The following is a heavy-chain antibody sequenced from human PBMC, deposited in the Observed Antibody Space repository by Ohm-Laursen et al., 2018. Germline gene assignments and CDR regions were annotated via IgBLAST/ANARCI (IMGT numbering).Heavy chain of an antibody. CDR3: ARESIAPFF. CDR2: IKHDGSEK. V-gene: IGHV3-7*01. Sequence: SLRLSCTASGFTFSSYWMTWVRQAPAKGLEWMANIKHDGSEKYYVDSVKGRFTISRDNAKNSLYLQMDSLRVEDTAVYFCARESIAPFFWGQGTLVTVSS. D-gene: IGHD2/OR15-2a*01. J-gene: IGHJ4*02. CDR1: GFTFSSYW.